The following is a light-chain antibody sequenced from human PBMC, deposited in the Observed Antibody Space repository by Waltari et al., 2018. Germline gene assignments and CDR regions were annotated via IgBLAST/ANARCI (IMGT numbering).Light chain of an antibody. J-gene: IGLJ3*02. CDR3: GTWDSSLGIGV. Sequence: QSVLTQAPSVSAAPGQKVTIPCSGSTPNIGNNYVSWYQHFPGTTPKLLIYEDNRRPSGIPDRFSGSKSGASATLGITGLQTGDEANYYCGTWDSSLGIGVLGGGTRVTVL. CDR1: TPNIGNNY. CDR2: EDN. V-gene: IGLV1-51*01.